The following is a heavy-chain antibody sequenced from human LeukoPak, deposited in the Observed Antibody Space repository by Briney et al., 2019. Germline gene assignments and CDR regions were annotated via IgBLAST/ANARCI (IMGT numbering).Heavy chain of an antibody. Sequence: SETLSLTCTVSGGSISSYYWSWIRQPPGKGLEWIGYIYYSGSTNYNPSLKSRVTISVDTSKNQFSLKLSSVTAADTAMYYCARGPSKKISIFGVVNENWFDPWGQGTLVTVSS. V-gene: IGHV4-59*01. CDR1: GGSISSYY. D-gene: IGHD3-3*01. CDR2: IYYSGST. J-gene: IGHJ5*02. CDR3: ARGPSKKISIFGVVNENWFDP.